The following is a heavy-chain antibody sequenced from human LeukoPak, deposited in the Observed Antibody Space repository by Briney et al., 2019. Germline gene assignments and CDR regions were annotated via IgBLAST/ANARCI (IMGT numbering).Heavy chain of an antibody. D-gene: IGHD2-2*01. CDR1: GFTFSDYY. CDR3: VRDFTSTAASSDY. CDR2: SRNKANRYTT. Sequence: GGSLRLSCAASGFTFSDYYMDWVRQAPGKGLEGVGRSRNKANRYTTEYAASVRGRFTISRDESKNSLYLQMDSLKAEDTALYYCVRDFTSTAASSDYWGQGTLVTVSS. J-gene: IGHJ4*02. V-gene: IGHV3-72*01.